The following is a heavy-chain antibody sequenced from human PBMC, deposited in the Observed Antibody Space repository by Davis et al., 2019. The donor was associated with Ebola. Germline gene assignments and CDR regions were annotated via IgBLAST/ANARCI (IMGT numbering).Heavy chain of an antibody. Sequence: GSLRLSCAVYGGSFSDYYWSWIRQPPEKGLDWIGEINPSGSTNYNPSLKSRVTISVDTSKNQFSLKLSSVTAADTAVYYCARGRDFWRNWGQGTLVTVSS. CDR3: ARGRDFWRN. D-gene: IGHD3-3*01. CDR2: INPSGST. J-gene: IGHJ4*02. V-gene: IGHV4-34*01. CDR1: GGSFSDYY.